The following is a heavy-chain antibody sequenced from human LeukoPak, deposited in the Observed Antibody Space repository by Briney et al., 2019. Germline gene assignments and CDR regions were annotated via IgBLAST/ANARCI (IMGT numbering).Heavy chain of an antibody. CDR1: GYTFTGYY. Sequence: GASVKVSCKTSGYTFTGYYMHWVRQAPGQGLEWMGWINPNSGGTNYAQKFQGRVTMTRDTSISTAYMELSRLRSDDTAVYYCARGLGATTDHYMDVWGKGTTVTVSS. J-gene: IGHJ6*03. V-gene: IGHV1-2*02. CDR3: ARGLGATTDHYMDV. D-gene: IGHD1-26*01. CDR2: INPNSGGT.